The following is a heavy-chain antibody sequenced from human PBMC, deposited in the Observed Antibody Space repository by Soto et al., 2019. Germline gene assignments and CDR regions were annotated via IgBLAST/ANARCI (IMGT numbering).Heavy chain of an antibody. CDR1: GYTLTELS. CDR3: ATAFDSGSYYGYYYYGMDV. Sequence: ASVKVSCKVSGYTLTELSMHWVRQAPGKGLEWMGGFDPEDGETIYAQKFQGRVTMTEDTSTDTAYMELSSLRSEDTAVYYCATAFDSGSYYGYYYYGMDVWGQGTTVTGSS. V-gene: IGHV1-24*01. D-gene: IGHD1-26*01. CDR2: FDPEDGET. J-gene: IGHJ6*02.